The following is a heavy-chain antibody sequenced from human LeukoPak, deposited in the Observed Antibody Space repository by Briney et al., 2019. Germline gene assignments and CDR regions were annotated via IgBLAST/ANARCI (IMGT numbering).Heavy chain of an antibody. CDR1: GDSVSSNSAA. CDR2: TYYRSKWYS. D-gene: IGHD3-22*01. CDR3: AREVGGDYYDSSGAYFDY. V-gene: IGHV6-1*01. Sequence: SQTLSLTCAISGDSVSSNSAAWNWIRQSPSRGLEWLGRTYYRSKWYSDYAVSVKSRITINPDTSKNQFSLQLNSVTPEDTAVYYCAREVGGDYYDSSGAYFDYWGQGTLVTVSS. J-gene: IGHJ4*02.